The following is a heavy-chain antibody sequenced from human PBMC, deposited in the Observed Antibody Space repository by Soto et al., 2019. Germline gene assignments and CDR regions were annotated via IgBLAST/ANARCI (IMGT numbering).Heavy chain of an antibody. V-gene: IGHV4-59*01. J-gene: IGHJ6*02. CDR1: GGSIVSYY. D-gene: IGHD4-17*01. CDR3: ARQTGDFDYYFYGVDV. Sequence: QVQLQESGPGLVKPSETLSLTCTVSGGSIVSYYWSWIRQPPGKGLEWIGHIYYRGTTTYNPSLQSRVTISVDTSKNQFSLRLSSLTAADTAVYYCARQTGDFDYYFYGVDVWGQGTTVTVS. CDR2: IYYRGTT.